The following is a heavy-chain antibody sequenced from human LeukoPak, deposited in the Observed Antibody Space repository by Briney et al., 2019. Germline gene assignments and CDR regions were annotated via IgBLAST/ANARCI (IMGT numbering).Heavy chain of an antibody. D-gene: IGHD3-3*01. CDR2: ISYDGSNK. Sequence: GRSLRLSCAASGFTFSSYAMHWVRQAPGKGLEWVAVISYDGSNKYYADSVKGRFTISRDNSKNTVYLQMNSLRVDDTAVYYCAKTIFGVVITPSEFDHWGQGTLVTVSS. CDR1: GFTFSSYA. V-gene: IGHV3-30-3*01. CDR3: AKTIFGVVITPSEFDH. J-gene: IGHJ4*02.